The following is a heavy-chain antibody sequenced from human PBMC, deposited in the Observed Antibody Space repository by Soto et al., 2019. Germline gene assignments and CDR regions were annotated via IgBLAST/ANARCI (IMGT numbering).Heavy chain of an antibody. J-gene: IGHJ4*02. CDR2: ISYDGSNK. CDR1: GFTFSSYA. Sequence: GRSLRLSCAASGFTFSSYAMHWVRQAPGKGLEWVAVISYDGSNKYYADSVKGRFTISRDNSKNTLYLQMNSLRAEDTAVYDCARGAIDYWAQGTLVTVS. CDR3: ARGAIDY. V-gene: IGHV3-30-3*01.